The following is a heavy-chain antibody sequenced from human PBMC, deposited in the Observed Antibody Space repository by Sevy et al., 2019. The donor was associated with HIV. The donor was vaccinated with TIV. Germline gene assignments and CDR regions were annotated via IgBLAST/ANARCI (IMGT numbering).Heavy chain of an antibody. CDR1: GFTFSDYF. J-gene: IGHJ4*02. CDR3: ARELWPGDY. Sequence: GGSLRLSCAASGFTFSDYFMGWVRQAPGRGLEWVANINQDGSQKNYVDSVKGRLTIPRDNAKNSRYLQMNRLGVDDTAVYYCARELWPGDYWGQGTLVTVSS. CDR2: INQDGSQK. D-gene: IGHD2-21*01. V-gene: IGHV3-7*01.